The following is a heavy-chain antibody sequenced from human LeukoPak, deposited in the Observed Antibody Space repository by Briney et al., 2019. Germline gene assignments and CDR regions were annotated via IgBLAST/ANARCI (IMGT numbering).Heavy chain of an antibody. D-gene: IGHD6-19*01. CDR2: IYYSGST. CDR3: ARRGTSGWNFDY. CDR1: GGSISSFH. Sequence: SETLSLTCTVSGGSISSFHWSWIRQPPGKGLEWIGYIYYSGSTNYNPSLKSRVTMSADTSKNQFSLNLSSVTAADTAVYYCARRGTSGWNFDYWAQGTLVTVSS. J-gene: IGHJ4*02. V-gene: IGHV4-59*08.